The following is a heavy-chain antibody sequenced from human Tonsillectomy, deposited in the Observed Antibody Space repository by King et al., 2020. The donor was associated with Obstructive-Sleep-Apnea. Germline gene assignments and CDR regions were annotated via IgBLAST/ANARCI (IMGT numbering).Heavy chain of an antibody. J-gene: IGHJ4*02. CDR3: ARDPYDFWSDNQDY. V-gene: IGHV1-46*01. Sequence: VQLVESGAEVKKPGASVKVSCKASGYTLTSHYMYWVRQAPGQGLEWMGIINPSGGSTSYAQKFQGRVTMTRDTSTSTVYMELSSLRSEDTAVYYCARDPYDFWSDNQDYWGQGTLVTVSS. CDR1: GYTLTSHY. D-gene: IGHD3-3*01. CDR2: INPSGGST.